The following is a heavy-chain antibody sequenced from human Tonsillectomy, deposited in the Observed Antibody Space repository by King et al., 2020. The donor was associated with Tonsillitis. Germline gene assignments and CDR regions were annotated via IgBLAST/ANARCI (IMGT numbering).Heavy chain of an antibody. V-gene: IGHV3-23*04. D-gene: IGHD4-11*01. CDR1: GFTFSNYA. CDR2: IIGSGSST. J-gene: IGHJ4*02. CDR3: AKVFGVSNYAGGLDY. Sequence: VQLVESGGGLVQPGGSLRLSCAASGFTFSNYAMSWVRQAPGKGLEWVSGIIGSGSSTYYADSVKGRFTISRDNSKNTLFGQMSSLRAEDTAIYYCAKVFGVSNYAGGLDYWGQGTLVTVSS.